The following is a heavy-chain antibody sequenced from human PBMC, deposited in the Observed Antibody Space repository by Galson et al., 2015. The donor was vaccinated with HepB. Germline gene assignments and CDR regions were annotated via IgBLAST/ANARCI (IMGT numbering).Heavy chain of an antibody. CDR1: GFTFSSYA. CDR2: ISSNGGST. D-gene: IGHD2-2*01. Sequence: SLRLSCAASGFTFSSYAMHWVRQASGKGLEYVSAISSNGGSTYYADSVKGRFTISRDNSKNTLYLQMSSLRAEDTAVYYCVKGLVVVPAARYGMDVWGQGTTVTVSS. V-gene: IGHV3-64D*06. J-gene: IGHJ6*02. CDR3: VKGLVVVPAARYGMDV.